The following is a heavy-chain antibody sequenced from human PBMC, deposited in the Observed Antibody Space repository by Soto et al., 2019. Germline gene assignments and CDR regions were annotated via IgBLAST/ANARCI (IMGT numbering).Heavy chain of an antibody. CDR1: GFTFSSYG. J-gene: IGHJ6*04. D-gene: IGHD6-6*01. CDR2: ISYDGSNK. CDR3: ANDGGDSSSWPYYYYYYGMDV. V-gene: IGHV3-30*18. Sequence: GGSLRLSCAASGFTFSSYGMHWVRQAPGKGLERVAVISYDGSNKYYADSVKGRFTISRDNSKNTLYLQMNSLRAEDTAVYYCANDGGDSSSWPYYYYYYGMDVWGKGTTVTVSS.